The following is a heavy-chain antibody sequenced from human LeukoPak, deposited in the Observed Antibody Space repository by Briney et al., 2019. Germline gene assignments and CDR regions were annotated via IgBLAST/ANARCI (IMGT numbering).Heavy chain of an antibody. J-gene: IGHJ4*02. Sequence: GGSLRLSCAASGLTVNSNYMNWVRQAPGKGLQWVSVIYSGGTTYYADSVKGRFTMSRDNSKNTLYLQMNSLRAEDTAVYYCARALLVRNGYNYSPNYFDYWGQGTLVTVSS. V-gene: IGHV3-53*01. CDR1: GLTVNSNY. CDR2: IYSGGTT. CDR3: ARALLVRNGYNYSPNYFDY. D-gene: IGHD5-24*01.